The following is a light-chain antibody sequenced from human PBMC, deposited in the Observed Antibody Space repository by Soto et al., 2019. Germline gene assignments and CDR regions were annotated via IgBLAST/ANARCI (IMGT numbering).Light chain of an antibody. CDR1: QDIRGA. J-gene: IGKJ5*01. CDR2: DVS. V-gene: IGKV1-13*02. Sequence: AIQVTQSPSSLSASVGDRVTITCLASQDIRGALAWYQQKPGKPPKLLIYDVSTLENGVPSRFSGDSSGTQFTLTISGLQPEDFGTYYCQQFNSYPVTFGHGTRWRL. CDR3: QQFNSYPVT.